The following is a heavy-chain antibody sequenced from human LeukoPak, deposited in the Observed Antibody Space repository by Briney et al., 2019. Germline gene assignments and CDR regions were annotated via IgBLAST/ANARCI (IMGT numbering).Heavy chain of an antibody. CDR1: GFTFSSYW. D-gene: IGHD6-19*01. J-gene: IGHJ6*03. CDR3: AREWGIAVAGTGYYYYMDV. V-gene: IGHV3-7*01. CDR2: IKQDGSEK. Sequence: GGSLRLSCAASGFTFSSYWMSWVRQAPGKGLEWVANIKQDGSEKYYVDSVKGRFTISRDNAKNSLYLQMNSLRAEDTAAYYCAREWGIAVAGTGYYYYMDVWGKGTTVTISS.